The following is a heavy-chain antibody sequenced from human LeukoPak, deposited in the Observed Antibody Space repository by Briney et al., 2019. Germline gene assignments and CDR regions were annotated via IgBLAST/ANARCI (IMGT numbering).Heavy chain of an antibody. D-gene: IGHD2-8*01. CDR1: GFTFSNYE. CDR3: ARDTPGIDCTIGVCHGVGIQY. J-gene: IGHJ1*01. Sequence: PGGSLRLSCAASGFTFSNYEMNWVRQAPGKGLEWVSYISSSGSTIYYADSVKGRFTMSRDNAKKLLYLQMNSLRAEDTAVYYCARDTPGIDCTIGVCHGVGIQYWGQGTLVTVS. CDR2: ISSSGSTI. V-gene: IGHV3-48*03.